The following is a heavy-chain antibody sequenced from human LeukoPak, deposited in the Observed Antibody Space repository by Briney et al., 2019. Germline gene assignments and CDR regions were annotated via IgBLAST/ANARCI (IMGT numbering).Heavy chain of an antibody. CDR3: ASEKYYYDSSGYYDY. D-gene: IGHD3-22*01. Sequence: SVKVSCKASGGTFSSYAISWVRQAPGQGLEWMGGIIPIFGTANYAQKFQGRVTIITDESTSTAYMELSSLRSEDTAVYYCASEKYYYDSSGYYDYWGQGTLVTVSS. CDR1: GGTFSSYA. V-gene: IGHV1-69*05. J-gene: IGHJ4*02. CDR2: IIPIFGTA.